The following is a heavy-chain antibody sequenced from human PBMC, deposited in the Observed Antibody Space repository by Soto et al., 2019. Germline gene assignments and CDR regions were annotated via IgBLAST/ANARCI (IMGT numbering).Heavy chain of an antibody. CDR3: ARGHSTDCSNGVCSFFYNHEMDV. D-gene: IGHD2-8*01. CDR2: INPKSGGT. CDR1: GYSFTDHH. J-gene: IGHJ6*02. Sequence: ASVKVSCKASGYSFTDHHIHWVRQAPGQGLEWLGRINPKSGGTSTAQKFQGWVTMTRDRSISTVYMELTRLRSDDTAVYFCARGHSTDCSNGVCSFFYNHEMDVWGQGTTVTVSS. V-gene: IGHV1-2*04.